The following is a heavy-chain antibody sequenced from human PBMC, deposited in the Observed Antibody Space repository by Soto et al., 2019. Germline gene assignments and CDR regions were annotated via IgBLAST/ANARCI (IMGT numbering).Heavy chain of an antibody. V-gene: IGHV1-8*01. CDR3: ARQGSQYGSGNYLH. CDR2: MNPNTGET. J-gene: IGHJ4*02. D-gene: IGHD3-10*01. Sequence: QVQLVQSGAEVKKPGASVKVSCKASGYTITTYNINWVRQAPGQGLEWMGWMNPNTGETGSTEKFEGRVSMTRDISEATAYMELSSLTCDDTGVYYCARQGSQYGSGNYLHWGQGTLVTVSS. CDR1: GYTITTYN.